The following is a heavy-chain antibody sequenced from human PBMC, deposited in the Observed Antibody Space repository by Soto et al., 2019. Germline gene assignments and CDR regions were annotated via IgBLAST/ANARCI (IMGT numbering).Heavy chain of an antibody. CDR2: INPHGGST. Sequence: ASVKVSCKASGGTFSSYAISWVRQAPGQGLEWMGVINPHGGSTKYAQKFQGRITMTRDTSRSTVYMELSSLRSDDTAIYYCARSSGGNFGIIIEGSNWFDPWGQGTLVTVSS. CDR3: ARSSGGNFGIIIEGSNWFDP. D-gene: IGHD3-3*01. CDR1: GGTFSSYA. V-gene: IGHV1-46*01. J-gene: IGHJ5*02.